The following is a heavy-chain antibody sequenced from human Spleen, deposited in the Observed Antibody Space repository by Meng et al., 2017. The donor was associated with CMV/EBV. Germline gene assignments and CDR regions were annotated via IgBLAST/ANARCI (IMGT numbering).Heavy chain of an antibody. CDR1: GFTVTNSF. CDR2: IYGGGTT. CDR3: ARGYYYEPDNWFDP. V-gene: IGHV3-66*02. D-gene: IGHD3-22*01. Sequence: CAASGFTVTNSFVSWVRQTPGRGLEWVSVIYGGGTTNFADSVRGRFTISRDDSKNTVYLQMNKLRTEDTAIYYCARGYYYEPDNWFDPWGQGTLVTVSS. J-gene: IGHJ5*02.